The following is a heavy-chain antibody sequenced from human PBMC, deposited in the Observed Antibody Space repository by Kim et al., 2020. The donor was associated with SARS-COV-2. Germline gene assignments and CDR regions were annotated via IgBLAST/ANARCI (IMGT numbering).Heavy chain of an antibody. CDR1: GGSISSGGYY. D-gene: IGHD2-2*01. CDR3: ARDLGVVVPAAMNYYYYGMDV. J-gene: IGHJ6*02. V-gene: IGHV4-31*03. Sequence: SETLSLTCTVSGGSISSGGYYWSWIRQHPGKGLEWIGYIYYSGSTYYNPSLKSRVTISVDTSKNQFSLKLSSVTAADTAVYYCARDLGVVVPAAMNYYYYGMDVWGQGTTVPVSS. CDR2: IYYSGST.